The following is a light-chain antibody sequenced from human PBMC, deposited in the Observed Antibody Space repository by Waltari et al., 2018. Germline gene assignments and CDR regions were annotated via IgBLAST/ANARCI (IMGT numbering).Light chain of an antibody. CDR3: QKYSSSPFT. J-gene: IGKJ3*01. CDR1: QSVSSY. CDR2: GAS. V-gene: IGKV3-20*01. Sequence: VILTQSPATLSLPPGERATLSCRASQSVSSYLAWYQQKPGQAPRLLIYGASSRATGIPDRFSGSGSGTEFTLTISSLEPEDFAVYYCQKYSSSPFTFGPGTKLDRK.